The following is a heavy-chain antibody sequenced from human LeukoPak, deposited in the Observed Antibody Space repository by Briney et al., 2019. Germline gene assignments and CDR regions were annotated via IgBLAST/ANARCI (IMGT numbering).Heavy chain of an antibody. J-gene: IGHJ4*02. CDR1: GFTFSSYG. CDR2: ISYDGSNK. D-gene: IGHD1-26*01. Sequence: GGSLRLSCAASGFTFSSYGMDWGRQAPGKGKEWEGVISYDGSNKNYAASLKRRFTISRDNSKNTLYLQMNSLRAEDTAVYYCAKPATDYWGQGTLATVSS. CDR3: AKPATDY. V-gene: IGHV3-30*18.